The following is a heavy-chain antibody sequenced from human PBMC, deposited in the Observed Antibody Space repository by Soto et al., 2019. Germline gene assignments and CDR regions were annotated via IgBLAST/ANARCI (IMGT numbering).Heavy chain of an antibody. V-gene: IGHV3-30*18. CDR1: GFTFSSYG. CDR3: AKGARWLQLIGY. J-gene: IGHJ4*02. Sequence: QVQLVESGGGVVQPGRSLRLSCAASGFTFSSYGMHWVRQAPGKGLEWVAVISYDGSNKYYADSVKGRFTISRDNSKNTLYLQMNSLRAEDTAVYYCAKGARWLQLIGYWGQGTLVTVSS. D-gene: IGHD5-12*01. CDR2: ISYDGSNK.